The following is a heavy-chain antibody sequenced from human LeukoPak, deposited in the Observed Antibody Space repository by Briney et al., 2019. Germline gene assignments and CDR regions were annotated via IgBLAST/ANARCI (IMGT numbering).Heavy chain of an antibody. CDR2: INPNSGGT. J-gene: IGHJ4*02. Sequence: ASVKVSCKASGGTFSSYAISWVRQAPGQGLEWMGWINPNSGGTNYAQKFQGRVTMTRDTPISTAYMDLSRLRSDDTAVYYCAREGRNRSFDYWGQGTLVTVSS. CDR1: GGTFSSYA. V-gene: IGHV1-2*02. D-gene: IGHD1-14*01. CDR3: AREGRNRSFDY.